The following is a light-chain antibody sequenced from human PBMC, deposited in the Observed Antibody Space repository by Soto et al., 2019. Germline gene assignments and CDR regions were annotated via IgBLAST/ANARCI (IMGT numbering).Light chain of an antibody. CDR3: SSFTRSSTYV. J-gene: IGLJ1*01. CDR2: EVN. V-gene: IGLV2-14*01. Sequence: QSVLTQPASVSGSPGQSITISCTGTSSDVGAYNFVSWYQQYPGKAPKVMIYEVNNRPSGVSNRFSGSKSGHTASLTISGLQAEDEADYYCSSFTRSSTYVFGSGTKLTVL. CDR1: SSDVGAYNF.